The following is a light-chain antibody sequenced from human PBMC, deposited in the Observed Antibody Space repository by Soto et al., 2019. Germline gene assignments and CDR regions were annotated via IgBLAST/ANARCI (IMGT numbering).Light chain of an antibody. Sequence: DIQMTQSPSTLSASVGDRVTITCRASQSISNWLAWYQQKPGKAPKLLIYEASSLENGVPSRFSGSGSGTEFTLTISSLQPDDFATYYCQQYNALWTFGQGTKVEIK. J-gene: IGKJ1*01. CDR1: QSISNW. CDR3: QQYNALWT. CDR2: EAS. V-gene: IGKV1-5*03.